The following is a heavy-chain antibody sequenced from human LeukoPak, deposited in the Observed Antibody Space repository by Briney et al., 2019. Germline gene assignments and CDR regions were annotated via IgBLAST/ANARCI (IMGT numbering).Heavy chain of an antibody. Sequence: GGSLRLSCAASGFTFSSYAMSWVRQAPGKGLEWVSAISGSGDNTYYGDSVKGRFTISRDNSKNTLYLQMSSLRAEDTAVYYCGLRLGELSLADYDYWGQGTLVTVSS. V-gene: IGHV3-23*01. D-gene: IGHD3-16*02. CDR3: GLRLGELSLADYDY. CDR1: GFTFSSYA. J-gene: IGHJ4*02. CDR2: ISGSGDNT.